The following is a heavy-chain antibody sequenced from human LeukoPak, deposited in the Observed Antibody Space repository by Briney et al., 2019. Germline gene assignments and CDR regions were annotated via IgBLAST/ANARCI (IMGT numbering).Heavy chain of an antibody. Sequence: PGGSLRLSCAASGFTFSNAWMSWVRQAPGKGLEWVGRIKSKTDGRTTDYAAPVKGRFTISRDDSKNTLYPQMNSLKTEDTAVYYCASTYYYDSSGYYIDAFDIWGQGTMVTVSS. CDR3: ASTYYYDSSGYYIDAFDI. J-gene: IGHJ3*02. CDR2: IKSKTDGRTT. CDR1: GFTFSNAW. D-gene: IGHD3-22*01. V-gene: IGHV3-15*01.